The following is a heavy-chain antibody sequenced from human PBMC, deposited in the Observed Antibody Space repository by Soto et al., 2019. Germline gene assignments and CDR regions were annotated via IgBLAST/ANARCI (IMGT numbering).Heavy chain of an antibody. D-gene: IGHD6-6*01. CDR3: ARHVFAYSSSSILNYYGMDV. V-gene: IGHV5-51*01. CDR1: GYSFTSYW. J-gene: IGHJ6*02. Sequence: PGESLKISCKGSGYSFTSYWIGWVRQMPGKGLEWMGIIYPGDSDTRYSPSFQGQVTISADKSISTAYLQWSSLKASDTAMYYCARHVFAYSSSSILNYYGMDVWGQGTTVTVSS. CDR2: IYPGDSDT.